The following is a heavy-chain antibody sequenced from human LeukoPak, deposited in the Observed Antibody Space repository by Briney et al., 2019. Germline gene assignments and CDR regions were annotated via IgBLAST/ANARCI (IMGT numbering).Heavy chain of an antibody. V-gene: IGHV4-59*01. J-gene: IGHJ4*02. CDR3: ARAQGYCSSTSCYAIRRFDY. D-gene: IGHD2-2*01. CDR2: IYYSGST. CDR1: GGSISSYY. Sequence: SETLSLTCTVSGGSISSYYRSWIRQPPGKGLEWIGYIYYSGSTNYNPSLKSRVTISVDTSKNQFSLKLSSVTAADTAVYYCARAQGYCSSTSCYAIRRFDYWGQGTLVTVSS.